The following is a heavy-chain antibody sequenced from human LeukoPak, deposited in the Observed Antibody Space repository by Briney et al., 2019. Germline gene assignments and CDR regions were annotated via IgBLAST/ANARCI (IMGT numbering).Heavy chain of an antibody. CDR3: AKDMGADIDDAFDI. Sequence: GGSLRLSCAASGFTFSSYSMNWARQAPGKGLEWVSSISSSSSYIYYADSVKGRFTISRDNAKNSLYLQMNSLRAEDTALYYCAKDMGADIDDAFDIWGQGTMVTVSS. D-gene: IGHD5-12*01. J-gene: IGHJ3*02. V-gene: IGHV3-21*04. CDR2: ISSSSSYI. CDR1: GFTFSSYS.